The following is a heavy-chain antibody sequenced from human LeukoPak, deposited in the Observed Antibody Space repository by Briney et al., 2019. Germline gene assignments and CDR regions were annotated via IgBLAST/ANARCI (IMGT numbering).Heavy chain of an antibody. D-gene: IGHD3/OR15-3a*01. V-gene: IGHV3-30*02. CDR3: ARTGDTERFDY. CDR1: GFTFSKYG. Sequence: GGSLRLSCAASGFTFSKYGMHWVRQAPDKGLEWVALIRYDGSNKDYADSVKGRVTISRDNFKNTLYLQMNSLRAEDTAMYYCARTGDTERFDYGGQGTLVTVSS. J-gene: IGHJ4*02. CDR2: IRYDGSNK.